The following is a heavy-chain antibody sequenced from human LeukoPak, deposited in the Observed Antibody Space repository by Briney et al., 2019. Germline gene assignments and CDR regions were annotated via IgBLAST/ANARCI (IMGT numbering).Heavy chain of an antibody. CDR3: ARKRYDDPYFFDY. CDR2: IYYSGAT. CDR1: GGSISSGDYY. V-gene: IGHV4-30-4*01. D-gene: IGHD3-22*01. Sequence: SQTLSLTCTVSGGSISSGDYYWSWIRQPPGKGLEWIGYIYYSGATYYNPSLKSRVTISVDTSKNQFSLKLNSVTAADTAVYYCARKRYDDPYFFDYWGQGTLVTVSS. J-gene: IGHJ4*02.